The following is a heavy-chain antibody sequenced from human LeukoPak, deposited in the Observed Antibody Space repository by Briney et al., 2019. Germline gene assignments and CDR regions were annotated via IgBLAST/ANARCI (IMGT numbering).Heavy chain of an antibody. CDR2: TSAYNGNT. J-gene: IGHJ4*02. CDR1: GYSFTSYG. D-gene: IGHD6-19*01. Sequence: RASVKASCKASGYSFTSYGISWVRQAPGQGLEWMGWTSAYNGNTNYAQKLQGRVTMTTDTSTSTAYMELRSLRSDDTAVYYCARHSSDWEFDYWGQGTLVTVSS. V-gene: IGHV1-18*01. CDR3: ARHSSDWEFDY.